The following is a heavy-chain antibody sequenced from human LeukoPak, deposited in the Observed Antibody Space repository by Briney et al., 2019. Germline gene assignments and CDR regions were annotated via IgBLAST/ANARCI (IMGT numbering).Heavy chain of an antibody. Sequence: SETLSLTCAVYGGSFSGYYWSWIRQPPGKGLEWIGEINHSGSTSYNPSLKSRVTISVDTSKNQFSLKLSSVTAADTAVYYCARDPIYYGSGSYGYFDYWGQGTLVTVSS. CDR3: ARDPIYYGSGSYGYFDY. J-gene: IGHJ4*02. V-gene: IGHV4-34*01. CDR1: GGSFSGYY. CDR2: INHSGST. D-gene: IGHD3-10*01.